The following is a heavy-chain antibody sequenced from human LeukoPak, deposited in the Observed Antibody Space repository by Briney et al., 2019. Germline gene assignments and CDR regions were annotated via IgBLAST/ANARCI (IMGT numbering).Heavy chain of an antibody. J-gene: IGHJ4*02. Sequence: GGSLRLSCAASGFTFSSYGMHWVRQAPGKGLEWVAVISYDGSNKYYADSVKGRFTISRDNSKNTLYLQMNSLRAEDTAVYYCAKDSDVLRYFDWFPAFDYWGQGTLVTVSS. CDR3: AKDSDVLRYFDWFPAFDY. D-gene: IGHD3-9*01. CDR2: ISYDGSNK. V-gene: IGHV3-30*18. CDR1: GFTFSSYG.